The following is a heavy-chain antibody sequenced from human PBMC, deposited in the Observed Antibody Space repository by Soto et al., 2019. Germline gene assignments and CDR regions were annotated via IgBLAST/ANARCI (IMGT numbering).Heavy chain of an antibody. CDR2: ITGSAEST. Sequence: EVQLLESGGGLVQPGGSLRLSCVASGFTFSSYAMTWVRQAPGKGLERVSTITGSAESTYYADSVKGRFTISRDNSENTLYLHMNSLRAEDTAVYHCAKDPGYGTDVWGQGTTVTVSS. V-gene: IGHV3-23*01. CDR3: AKDPGYGTDV. CDR1: GFTFSSYA. J-gene: IGHJ6*02.